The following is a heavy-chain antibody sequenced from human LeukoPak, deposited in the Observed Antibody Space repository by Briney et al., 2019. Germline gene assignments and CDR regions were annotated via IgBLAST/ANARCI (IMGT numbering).Heavy chain of an antibody. V-gene: IGHV3-30*02. CDR3: ARDSGDCCSYYYYYMDV. D-gene: IGHD2-21*02. CDR1: AFSFNTYG. J-gene: IGHJ6*03. Sequence: GGSLRLSCAASAFSFNTYGMHWVRQAPGKGLDWVAFIHHDGSNKYYAESVRGRFTISRDNSKNTLYLQMNSLRAEDTAVYDCARDSGDCCSYYYYYMDVWGKGTTVTVSS. CDR2: IHHDGSNK.